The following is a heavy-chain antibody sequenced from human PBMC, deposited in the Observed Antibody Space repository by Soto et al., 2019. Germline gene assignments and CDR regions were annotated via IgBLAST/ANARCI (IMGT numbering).Heavy chain of an antibody. D-gene: IGHD1-1*01. J-gene: IGHJ4*02. CDR2: ISTSGST. CDR3: VGEVERSYRFDF. CDR1: GASSSSYC. Sequence: QVQLQESGPGLVKPSETLSLTCTFSGASSSSYCWSWIRQPPGKGLEWIGYISTSGSTIYNPSLKGRVTMSIDTSMNQFSLKLSSVTAADTAVYFCVGEVERSYRFDFWGQGTLVTVSS. V-gene: IGHV4-59*01.